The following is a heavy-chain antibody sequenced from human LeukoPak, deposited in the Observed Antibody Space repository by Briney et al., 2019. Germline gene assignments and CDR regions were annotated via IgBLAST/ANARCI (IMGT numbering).Heavy chain of an antibody. V-gene: IGHV1-18*01. Sequence: ASVKVSCKASGYTFTSYGINWVRQAPGQGLEWMGWISVYNSNTNYAQKLQGRVTMTTDTSTSTAYMELRSLRSDDTAVYYCARRRGYGNYVGDDAFDIWGQGTMVTVSS. CDR1: GYTFTSYG. CDR2: ISVYNSNT. J-gene: IGHJ3*02. CDR3: ARRRGYGNYVGDDAFDI. D-gene: IGHD4-11*01.